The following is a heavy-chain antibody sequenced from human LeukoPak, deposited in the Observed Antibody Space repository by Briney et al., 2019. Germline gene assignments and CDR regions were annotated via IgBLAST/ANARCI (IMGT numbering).Heavy chain of an antibody. V-gene: IGHV4-30-2*01. CDR1: GGSISSGGYS. CDR3: ARRRFAFDI. D-gene: IGHD3-16*01. CDR2: IYHSGST. Sequence: SQTLSLTCAVSGGSISSGGYSWSWIRQPPGKGLEWIGYIYHSGSTYYNPSLKSRVTISVDTSKNQFSLKLSSVTAADTAVYYCARRRFAFDIWGQGTMVTVSS. J-gene: IGHJ3*02.